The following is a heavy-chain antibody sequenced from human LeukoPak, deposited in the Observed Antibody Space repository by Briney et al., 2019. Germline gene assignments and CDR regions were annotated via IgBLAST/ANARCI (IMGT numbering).Heavy chain of an antibody. J-gene: IGHJ4*02. CDR1: GFTFSSYS. CDR2: ISSSSSYI. Sequence: PGGSLRLSCAASGFTFSSYSMNWVRQAPGKGLEWVSSISSSSSYIYYADSVKGRFTISRDNAKNSLYLQMNSLRAEDTAVYYCARDSADYGDYDYWGQGTLVTVSS. D-gene: IGHD4-17*01. CDR3: ARDSADYGDYDY. V-gene: IGHV3-21*04.